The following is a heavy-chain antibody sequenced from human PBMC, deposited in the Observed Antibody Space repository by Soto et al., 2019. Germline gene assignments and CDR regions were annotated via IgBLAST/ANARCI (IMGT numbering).Heavy chain of an antibody. CDR1: GFTFSSYA. D-gene: IGHD3-22*01. J-gene: IGHJ4*02. CDR2: ISGSGGST. CDR3: AKDLGYYYDSSGLLGDY. V-gene: IGHV3-23*01. Sequence: GGSLRLSCAASGFTFSSYAMSWVRQAPGKGLEWVSAISGSGGSTYYADSVKGRFTISRDNSKNTLYLQMNSLRAEDTAVYYCAKDLGYYYDSSGLLGDYWGQGTLVTVSS.